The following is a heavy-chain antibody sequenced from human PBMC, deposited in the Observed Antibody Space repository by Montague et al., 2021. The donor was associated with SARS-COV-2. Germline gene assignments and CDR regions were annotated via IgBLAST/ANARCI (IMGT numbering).Heavy chain of an antibody. Sequence: SETLSLTCIVSGSSVRSYYWSWIRQPPGKGLEWIGYIYDGGSTXXXPSXXXRVTISVDTSKNQFSLKLSSVTAADTAVYYCARENTVTTFGGPYSIDSWGQGTLVPVSA. CDR1: GSSVRSYY. V-gene: IGHV4-59*02. J-gene: IGHJ4*02. D-gene: IGHD4-17*01. CDR3: ARENTVTTFGGPYSIDS. CDR2: IYDGGST.